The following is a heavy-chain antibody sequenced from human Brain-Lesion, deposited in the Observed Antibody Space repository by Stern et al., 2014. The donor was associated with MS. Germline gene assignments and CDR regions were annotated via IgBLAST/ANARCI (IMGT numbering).Heavy chain of an antibody. CDR3: ARDITGSSAYFAY. CDR1: GFTFDDYA. V-gene: IGHV3-9*01. Sequence: EVQLLESGGDLVQPGRSLRLSCAAFGFTFDDYAMHWVRQAPGKGLAGVPGISWNSGTIGYADSVKGRFTTSRDNAYSSLYLQMNSLRPEDTALYYCARDITGSSAYFAYWGQGTLVTVSS. J-gene: IGHJ4*02. D-gene: IGHD1-14*01. CDR2: ISWNSGTI.